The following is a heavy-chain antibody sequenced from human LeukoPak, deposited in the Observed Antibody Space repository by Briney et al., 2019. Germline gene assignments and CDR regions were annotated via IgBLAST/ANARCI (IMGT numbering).Heavy chain of an antibody. CDR3: AELGITMIGGV. Sequence: GGSLRLSCAASGFTFSSYGMHWVRQAPGKGLEWVAYIQYDGSNEQYAHSVKGRFRISRDSSKNILYLQMNSLRAEDTAVYYCAELGITMIGGVWGKGTTVTISS. D-gene: IGHD3-10*02. CDR1: GFTFSSYG. J-gene: IGHJ6*04. V-gene: IGHV3-30*02. CDR2: IQYDGSNE.